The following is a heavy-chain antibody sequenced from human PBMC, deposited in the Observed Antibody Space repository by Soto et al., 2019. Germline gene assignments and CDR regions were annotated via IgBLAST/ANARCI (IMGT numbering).Heavy chain of an antibody. Sequence: PGGSLRLSCAASGFIFDDYGMSRVRQAPGKGLEWVSGANWNGGSKGYADSVKGRFTVSRDNAKNFLYLQMNSLRAEDTALYFCARPRGYSYGLYFDLWGQGTRVTVSS. CDR3: ARPRGYSYGLYFDL. CDR1: GFIFDDYG. D-gene: IGHD5-18*01. CDR2: ANWNGGSK. J-gene: IGHJ4*02. V-gene: IGHV3-20*04.